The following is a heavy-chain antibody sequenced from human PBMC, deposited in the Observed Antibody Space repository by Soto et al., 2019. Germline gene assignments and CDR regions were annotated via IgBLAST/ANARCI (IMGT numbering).Heavy chain of an antibody. V-gene: IGHV1-8*02. D-gene: IGHD3-9*01. Sequence: ASVKVSCKASGYTFTNYDINWVRQATGQGLEWMGWMNPNSGNTGYAQKFQGRVTMTRNTSISTAYMELSSLRSEDTAVYYCARGPYYDILTGPDYWGQGTLVTVSS. CDR1: GYTFTNYD. J-gene: IGHJ4*02. CDR3: ARGPYYDILTGPDY. CDR2: MNPNSGNT.